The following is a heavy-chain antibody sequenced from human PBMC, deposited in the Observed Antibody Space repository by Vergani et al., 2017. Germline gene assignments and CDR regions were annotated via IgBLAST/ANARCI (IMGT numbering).Heavy chain of an antibody. V-gene: IGHV3-23*01. CDR1: GFTFSSYA. CDR3: AKDRGPFYGSVIGDY. Sequence: EVQLLESGGGLVQPGGSLRLSCAASGFTFSSYAMSWVRQAPGKGLEWGSAMSGSGGSTYYADSVKGRFTISRDKSKNTLYLQMNSLRAEDTAVYYCAKDRGPFYGSVIGDYWGQGTLVTVSS. CDR2: MSGSGGST. D-gene: IGHD3-10*01. J-gene: IGHJ4*02.